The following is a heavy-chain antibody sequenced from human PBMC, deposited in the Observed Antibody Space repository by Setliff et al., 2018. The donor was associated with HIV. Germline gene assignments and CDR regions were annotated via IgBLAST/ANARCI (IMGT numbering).Heavy chain of an antibody. V-gene: IGHV4-59*11. J-gene: IGHJ4*02. D-gene: IGHD4-17*01. CDR2: IYSTGST. CDR3: AKGAGFYGDYTFDH. Sequence: ASETLSLTCTVSGPSINIHYWSWIRQSPGKGFEWIGYIYSTGSTNYNPSLQSRVTISMVASRNQFSLKVTSVTAADTAVYYCAKGAGFYGDYTFDHWGQGRQVTSP. CDR1: GPSINIHY.